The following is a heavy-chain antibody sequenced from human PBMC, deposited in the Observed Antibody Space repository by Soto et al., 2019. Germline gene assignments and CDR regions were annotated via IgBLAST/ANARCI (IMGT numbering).Heavy chain of an antibody. Sequence: PSEPLSLTCTVSGVSSSDYFWGWMRRPPGKGLEWIANIHHNGKTKHNPSLKSRVTISVDTSKNQVSLEVTSVTTADTPVYYCARNRVTLSDDSESSGYDGTLDAWGQGTMVT. CDR3: ARNRVTLSDDSESSGYDGTLDA. D-gene: IGHD3-22*01. CDR1: GVSSSDYF. V-gene: IGHV4-59*01. CDR2: IHHNGKT. J-gene: IGHJ3*01.